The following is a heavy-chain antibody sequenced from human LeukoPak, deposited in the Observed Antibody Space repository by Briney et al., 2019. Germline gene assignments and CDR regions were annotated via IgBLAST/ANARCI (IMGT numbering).Heavy chain of an antibody. D-gene: IGHD6-19*01. V-gene: IGHV3-30*03. CDR1: GFTFSSYG. Sequence: HPGGSLRLSCAASGFTFSSYGMHWVRQAPGKGLEWVAVISYDGSNKYYADSVKGRFTISRDNSKNTLYLQMNSLRAEDTAVYYCARGVAITWTGSYSSGWNDAFDIWGQGTMVTVSS. CDR3: ARGVAITWTGSYSSGWNDAFDI. J-gene: IGHJ3*02. CDR2: ISYDGSNK.